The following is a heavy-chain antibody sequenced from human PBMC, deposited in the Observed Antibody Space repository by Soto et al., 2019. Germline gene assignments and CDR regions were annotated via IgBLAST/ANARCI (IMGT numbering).Heavy chain of an antibody. CDR1: GGSISSDDYY. CDR3: ARDRANSPDFFDF. J-gene: IGHJ4*02. D-gene: IGHD1-1*01. Sequence: QVQLQESGPGLVKPSQTLSLTCTVSGGSISSDDYYWSWIRQPPGKGLEWIGYIYDIGSTSYSPSLESRITISIDTSKNQFSLKLRSVSAADTAVYYCARDRANSPDFFDFWGQGILVTVSS. CDR2: IYDIGST. V-gene: IGHV4-30-4*01.